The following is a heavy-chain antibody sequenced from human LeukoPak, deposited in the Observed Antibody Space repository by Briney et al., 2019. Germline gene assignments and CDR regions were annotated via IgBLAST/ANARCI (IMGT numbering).Heavy chain of an antibody. V-gene: IGHV1-2*02. D-gene: IGHD6-13*01. Sequence: SVKPSSMLSGYTLTTFCLHWVRQAPGQGLEWMGWINPFSGGTKSAQKFQGRVTMTRDTSITTAYMELRSLRSDDTAMYYCARSTYTSSWYHDGFNIWGQGTMVTVSS. CDR3: ARSTYTSSWYHDGFNI. CDR1: GYTLTTFC. J-gene: IGHJ3*02. CDR2: INPFSGGT.